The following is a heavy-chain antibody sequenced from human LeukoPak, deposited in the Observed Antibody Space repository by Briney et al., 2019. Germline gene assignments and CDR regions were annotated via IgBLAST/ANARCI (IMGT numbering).Heavy chain of an antibody. D-gene: IGHD6-19*01. Sequence: GESLKISCQGSGYRFTSYWIGWVRQIPGKDREWMGTIYPGDSNTRYSPSFQGHVTISADESISTAYLQWSSLRASDIAMYYCVRRGREVAGIDYWGQGTLVTVSS. CDR3: VRRGREVAGIDY. V-gene: IGHV5-51*01. J-gene: IGHJ4*02. CDR1: GYRFTSYW. CDR2: IYPGDSNT.